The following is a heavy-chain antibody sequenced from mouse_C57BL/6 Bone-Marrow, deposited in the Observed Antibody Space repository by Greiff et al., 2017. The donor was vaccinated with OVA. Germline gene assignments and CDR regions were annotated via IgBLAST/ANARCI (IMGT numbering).Heavy chain of an antibody. J-gene: IGHJ1*03. D-gene: IGHD2-2*01. CDR2: IHPSDSDT. V-gene: IGHV1-74*01. Sequence: QVQLQQPGAELVKPGASVKVSCKASGYTFTSYWMHWVKQRPGQGLEWIGRIHPSDSDTNYNQKFKGKATLTVDKSSSTAYMQLSRLTSEDSAVYYCAPLFVGGYWYFDVWGTGTTVTVSS. CDR3: APLFVGGYWYFDV. CDR1: GYTFTSYW.